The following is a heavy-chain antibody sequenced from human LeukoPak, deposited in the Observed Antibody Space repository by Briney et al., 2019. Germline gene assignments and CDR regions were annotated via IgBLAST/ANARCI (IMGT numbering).Heavy chain of an antibody. D-gene: IGHD5-24*01. CDR3: ARMEMATATFDY. J-gene: IGHJ4*02. CDR2: ISAYNGNT. V-gene: IGHV1-18*01. Sequence: ASVKVSCKASGYTFTSYAITWVRQAPGQGLEWMGWISAYNGNTNYAQNLQGRVTMTTDTSTSTAYMELRSLRSDDTAMYYCARMEMATATFDYWGQGTLVTVSS. CDR1: GYTFTSYA.